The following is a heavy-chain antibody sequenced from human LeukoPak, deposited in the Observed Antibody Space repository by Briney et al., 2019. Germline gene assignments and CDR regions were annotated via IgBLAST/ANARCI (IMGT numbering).Heavy chain of an antibody. D-gene: IGHD2-2*01. J-gene: IGHJ4*02. CDR3: ARESCSSTSCSVDY. V-gene: IGHV3-21*01. CDR2: ISSSSSYI. CDR1: GFTFSSYA. Sequence: GGSLRLSCAASGFTFSSYAMSWVRQAPGKGLEWVSSISSSSSYIYYADSVKGRFTISRDNAKNSLYLQMNSLRAEDTAVYYCARESCSSTSCSVDYWGQGTLVTVSS.